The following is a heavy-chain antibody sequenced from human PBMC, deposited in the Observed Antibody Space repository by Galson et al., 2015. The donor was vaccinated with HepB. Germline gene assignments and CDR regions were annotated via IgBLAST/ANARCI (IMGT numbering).Heavy chain of an antibody. CDR2: ISTNSGDT. CDR3: ARDRSHSLDY. Sequence: SCKASGYKFTDNGISWVRQAPGQGLEWLGWISTNSGDTKYIQRLQGRVTMTRDTSTSTAYMELRRLRSDDTAVYYCARDRSHSLDYWGQGTLATVSS. CDR1: GYKFTDNG. J-gene: IGHJ4*02. V-gene: IGHV1-18*04. D-gene: IGHD3-16*02.